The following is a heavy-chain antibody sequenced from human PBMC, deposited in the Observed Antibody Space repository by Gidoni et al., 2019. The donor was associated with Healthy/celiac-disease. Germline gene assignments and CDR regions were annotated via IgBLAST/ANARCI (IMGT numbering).Heavy chain of an antibody. V-gene: IGHV1-3*01. Sequence: QVQLVQSGAEVKKPGASVKVSCKASGYTFTSYAMHWVRQAPGQRLEWMGWINAGNGNTKYSQKFQGRVTITRDTSASTAYMALSSLRSEDTAVYYCARDPVGYNWNQGWFDPWGQGTLVTVSS. J-gene: IGHJ5*02. CDR1: GYTFTSYA. D-gene: IGHD1-20*01. CDR2: INAGNGNT. CDR3: ARDPVGYNWNQGWFDP.